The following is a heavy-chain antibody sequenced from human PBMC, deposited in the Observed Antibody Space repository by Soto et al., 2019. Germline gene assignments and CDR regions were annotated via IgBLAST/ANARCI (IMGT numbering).Heavy chain of an antibody. Sequence: SVKVSCKASGYTFTSYYMHWVRQAPGQGLEWMGIINPSGGSTSYAQKFQGRVTMTRDTSTSTVYMELSSLRSEDTAVYYCARDRKRALQYVIGRSYNWFDPWGQGTLVTVSS. D-gene: IGHD4-4*01. CDR2: INPSGGST. CDR1: GYTFTSYY. V-gene: IGHV1-46*01. J-gene: IGHJ5*02. CDR3: ARDRKRALQYVIGRSYNWFDP.